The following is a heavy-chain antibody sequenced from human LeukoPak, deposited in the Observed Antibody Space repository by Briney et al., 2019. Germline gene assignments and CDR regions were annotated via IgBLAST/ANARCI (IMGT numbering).Heavy chain of an antibody. CDR1: GGSLSSGSYY. D-gene: IGHD1-26*01. Sequence: SETLSLTCTVSGGSLSSGSYYWSWLRQPPGKGLEWIGYIYYSGSTNYNPSLKSRVTISVDTSKNQFSLKLSSVTAADTAVYYCARVLSWVPDYWGQGTLVTVSS. V-gene: IGHV4-61*01. J-gene: IGHJ4*02. CDR2: IYYSGST. CDR3: ARVLSWVPDY.